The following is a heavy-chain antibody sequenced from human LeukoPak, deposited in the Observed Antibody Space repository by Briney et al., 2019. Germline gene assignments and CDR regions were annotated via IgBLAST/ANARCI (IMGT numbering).Heavy chain of an antibody. Sequence: KPSETLSLTCAVYGGSFSGYYWSWIRQPPGKGLEWIGEINHSGSTNYNPSLKSRVTISVDTSKNQFSLKLGSVTAADTAVYYCARVSQYYYDSSGYLDYWGQGTLVTVSS. CDR1: GGSFSGYY. D-gene: IGHD3-22*01. CDR3: ARVSQYYYDSSGYLDY. CDR2: INHSGST. V-gene: IGHV4-34*01. J-gene: IGHJ4*02.